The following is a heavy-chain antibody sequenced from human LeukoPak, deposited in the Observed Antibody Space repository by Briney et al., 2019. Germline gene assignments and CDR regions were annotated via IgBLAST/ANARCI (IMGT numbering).Heavy chain of an antibody. CDR2: ISGSGGSA. J-gene: IGHJ4*02. D-gene: IGHD1-26*01. CDR1: GFTFSSYS. V-gene: IGHV3-23*01. Sequence: GGSLRLSCAASGFTFSSYSMNWVRQAPGKGLEWVSGISGSGGSAYYADSVKGRFTISRDNSKNTLYLQLNSLRAEDTAVYYCAKLGGNSGNYYRYFDYWGQGTLVTVSS. CDR3: AKLGGNSGNYYRYFDY.